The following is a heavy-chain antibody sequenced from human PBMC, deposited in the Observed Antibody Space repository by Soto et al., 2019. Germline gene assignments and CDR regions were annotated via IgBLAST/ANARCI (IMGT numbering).Heavy chain of an antibody. Sequence: QVQLVESGGGVVQPGRSLRLSCAASGFTFSSYGMHWVRQAPGKGLEWVAVIWYDGSNKYYADSVKGRFTISRDNSKNTLYLQMNSLRAEDTAVYYCARDTGIAAATLDYWGQGTLVTVSS. CDR1: GFTFSSYG. D-gene: IGHD6-13*01. J-gene: IGHJ4*02. V-gene: IGHV3-33*01. CDR2: IWYDGSNK. CDR3: ARDTGIAAATLDY.